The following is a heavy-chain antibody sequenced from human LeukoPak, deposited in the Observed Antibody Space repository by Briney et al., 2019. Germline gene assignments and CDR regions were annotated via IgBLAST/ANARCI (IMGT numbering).Heavy chain of an antibody. D-gene: IGHD2/OR15-2a*01. CDR3: ARQQYLAFDI. CDR1: GYSFTTYW. CDR2: IYPGDSET. Sequence: GESLKISCKGSGYSFTTYWIAWLRLMPGKGLEWMGTIYPGDSETRYSTSFQGQVTISADKSISTAYLQWSSLKASDTAIYYCARQQYLAFDIWGQGTMVTVSS. J-gene: IGHJ3*02. V-gene: IGHV5-51*01.